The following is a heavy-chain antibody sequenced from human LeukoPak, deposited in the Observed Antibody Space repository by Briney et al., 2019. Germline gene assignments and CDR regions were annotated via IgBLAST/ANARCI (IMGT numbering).Heavy chain of an antibody. CDR3: ARKYSGSYGLFDY. V-gene: IGHV4-59*08. J-gene: IGHJ4*02. CDR2: IYYSGST. D-gene: IGHD1-26*01. Sequence: PSETLSLTCTVSGGSISSYYWSWIRQPPGKGLEWMGYIYYSGSTNYNPSLKRRLTISVDTSKTQFSLKLSSVTAADTAVYSCARKYSGSYGLFDYWGQGILVTVSS. CDR1: GGSISSYY.